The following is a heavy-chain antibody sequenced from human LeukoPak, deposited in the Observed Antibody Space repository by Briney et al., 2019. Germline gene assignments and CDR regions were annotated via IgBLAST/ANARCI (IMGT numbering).Heavy chain of an antibody. Sequence: ASVKVSCKASGYTFTGYGISWVRQAPGQGLEWMGWISTYNANTNSAQKFQGRVTMTTDTSTNTAYMELRSLRSDDTAVYYCARGNVLLWFGDLDYWGQGTLVTVSS. CDR2: ISTYNANT. CDR3: ARGNVLLWFGDLDY. D-gene: IGHD3-10*01. CDR1: GYTFTGYG. V-gene: IGHV1-18*01. J-gene: IGHJ4*02.